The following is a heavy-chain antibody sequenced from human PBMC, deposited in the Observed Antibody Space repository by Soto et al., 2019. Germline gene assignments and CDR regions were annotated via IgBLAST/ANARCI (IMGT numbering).Heavy chain of an antibody. CDR3: GRDRGTSASSVWGHYCGIDV. J-gene: IGHJ6*02. CDR1: GFTFSSHG. D-gene: IGHD6-6*01. V-gene: IGHV3-30*03. Sequence: QVQLVESGGGVVQPGKSLRLSCVASGFTFSSHGMHWVRQAPGQGLEWVAVISYDGSNKYYADSVKGRFTISRDNSKNTVYLQKGSLRAEDTAVYYCGRDRGTSASSVWGHYCGIDVWGQGTTVTVSS. CDR2: ISYDGSNK.